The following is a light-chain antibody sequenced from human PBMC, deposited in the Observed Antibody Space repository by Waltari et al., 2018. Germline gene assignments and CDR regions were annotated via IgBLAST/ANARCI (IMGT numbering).Light chain of an antibody. Sequence: QSALTQPASVSGSPGQSITISCTGTSSDVGDYKRVSWYQQHPVKAPKLMLYAVSNRPSGVSDRFSGSKSGDMASLTISCLQPEDEAEYFCSSYAGASKGVFGGGTKVTVL. CDR2: AVS. V-gene: IGLV2-23*02. J-gene: IGLJ2*01. CDR3: SSYAGASKGV. CDR1: SSDVGDYKR.